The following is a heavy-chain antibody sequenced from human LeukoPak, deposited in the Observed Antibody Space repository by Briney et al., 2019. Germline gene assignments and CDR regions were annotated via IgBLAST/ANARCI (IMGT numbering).Heavy chain of an antibody. Sequence: SGGSLRLSCAASGFTFSSYSMNWVRQAPGKGLEWVSSISSSSSYIYYADSVKGRFTISRDNAKNSLYLQMNSLRAEDTAVYYCARGPNDFWSGYFGFDYWGQGTLVTVSS. CDR3: ARGPNDFWSGYFGFDY. D-gene: IGHD3-3*01. V-gene: IGHV3-21*01. CDR2: ISSSSSYI. J-gene: IGHJ4*02. CDR1: GFTFSSYS.